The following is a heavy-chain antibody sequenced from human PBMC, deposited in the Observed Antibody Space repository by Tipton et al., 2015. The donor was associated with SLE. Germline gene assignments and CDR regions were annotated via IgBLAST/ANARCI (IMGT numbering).Heavy chain of an antibody. D-gene: IGHD3-9*01. V-gene: IGHV4-34*01. CDR1: GGSFSDYY. CDR2: INHSGST. J-gene: IGHJ4*02. Sequence: TLSLTCAVYGGSFSDYYWSWIRQPPGKGLEWIGEINHSGSTNYNPSLKSRVTISVDTSKNQFSLKLSSVTAADTAVYYCARGGILTGYHFYFDYWGQGTLVTVSS. CDR3: ARGGILTGYHFYFDY.